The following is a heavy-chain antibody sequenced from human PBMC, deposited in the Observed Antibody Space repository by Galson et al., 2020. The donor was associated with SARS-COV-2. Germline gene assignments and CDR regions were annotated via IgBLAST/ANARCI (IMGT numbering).Heavy chain of an antibody. J-gene: IGHJ3*02. D-gene: IGHD3-22*01. V-gene: IGHV4-59*01. CDR3: ARYGVVDYYDSSGYDTNAFDI. Sequence: SETLSLTCTVSGGSISSYYWSWIRQPPGKGLEWIGYIYYSGSTHYNPSLKSRVTISVDTSKNQFSLKLSSVTAADTAVYYCARYGVVDYYDSSGYDTNAFDIWGQGTMVTVSS. CDR1: GGSISSYY. CDR2: IYYSGST.